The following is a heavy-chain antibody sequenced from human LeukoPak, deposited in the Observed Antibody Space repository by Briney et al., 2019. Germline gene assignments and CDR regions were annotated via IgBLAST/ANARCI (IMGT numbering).Heavy chain of an antibody. J-gene: IGHJ4*02. CDR1: GYTFTGYY. CDR3: ATLAPGVRQYDY. D-gene: IGHD3-10*01. V-gene: IGHV1-2*02. CDR2: INPNSGGT. Sequence: SVKVSCKASGYTFTGYYMHWVRQAPGQGLEWMGWINPNSGGTNYAQKFQGRVTMTRDTSISTAYMELSRLRSDDTAVYYCATLAPGVRQYDYWGQGTLVTVSS.